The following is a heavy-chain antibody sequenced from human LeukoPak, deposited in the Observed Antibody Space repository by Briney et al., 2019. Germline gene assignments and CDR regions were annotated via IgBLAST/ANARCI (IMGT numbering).Heavy chain of an antibody. CDR2: INTDGSST. CDR1: GFTFSGYW. V-gene: IGHV3-74*01. J-gene: IGHJ4*02. D-gene: IGHD2-15*01. Sequence: GGSLRLSCAASGFTFSGYWMHWVRQAPGKGLVWVSRINTDGSSTSYADSVKGRFTISRDNAKNTLYLQMNSLRVEDTAVYYCARGFLGSCSGGTCYSGYWGQGTLVAVSS. CDR3: ARGFLGSCSGGTCYSGY.